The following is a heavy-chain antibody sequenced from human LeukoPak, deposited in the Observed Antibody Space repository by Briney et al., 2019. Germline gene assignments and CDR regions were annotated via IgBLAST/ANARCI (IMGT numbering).Heavy chain of an antibody. V-gene: IGHV3-7*01. CDR1: GFTFSEYW. J-gene: IGHJ4*02. CDR3: ARDKVTY. Sequence: PGGSLRLSCAASGFTFSEYWMSWVRQAPGKGLEWVAHINKDGGEKYYVDSVKGRFTISRDNAKNSLYLQMNSLRVEDTAVYYCARDKVTYWGQGTLVTVSS. CDR2: INKDGGEK.